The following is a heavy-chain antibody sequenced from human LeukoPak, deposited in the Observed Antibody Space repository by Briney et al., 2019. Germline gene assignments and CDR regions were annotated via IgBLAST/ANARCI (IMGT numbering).Heavy chain of an antibody. J-gene: IGHJ4*02. V-gene: IGHV3-23*01. CDR3: AKCPHYDGSGFYFDY. Sequence: GGSLRLSCAASGFTFTNFAMNWVRQAPGKGLEWVSSITGNGGRAYYADSVKGRFTISRDNSMNTLHLQMNSLRAEDTAVYYCAKCPHYDGSGFYFDYWGQGTLVTVSS. CDR2: ITGNGGRA. D-gene: IGHD3-22*01. CDR1: GFTFTNFA.